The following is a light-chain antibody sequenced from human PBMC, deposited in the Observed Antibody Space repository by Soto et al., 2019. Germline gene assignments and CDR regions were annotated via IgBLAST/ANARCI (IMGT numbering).Light chain of an antibody. CDR1: SSDVGGYNY. CDR2: EVS. CDR3: SSYTSSSTLV. Sequence: QSALTQPASVSGSPGQSITISCTGSSSDVGGYNYVSWYQQHPGKAPKLMIYEVSNRPSGISNRFSGSKSGNTASLTLSGLQAEDEADYYCSSYTSSSTLVFGGETKLTVL. V-gene: IGLV2-14*01. J-gene: IGLJ2*01.